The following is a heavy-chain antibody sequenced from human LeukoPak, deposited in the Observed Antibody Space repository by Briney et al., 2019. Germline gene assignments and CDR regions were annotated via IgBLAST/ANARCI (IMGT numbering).Heavy chain of an antibody. CDR3: ARRWNYGRNYYIDV. V-gene: IGHV4-34*01. CDR2: INDSGTI. D-gene: IGHD1-7*01. Sequence: SETLSLTCAVYGGSFSNYYWSRIRQPPGKGPEWIGEINDSGTINYNPSLMSRVTISVDKSKNQFSLKLSSVTAADTAVYYCARRWNYGRNYYIDVWGKGATVSVSS. CDR1: GGSFSNYY. J-gene: IGHJ6*03.